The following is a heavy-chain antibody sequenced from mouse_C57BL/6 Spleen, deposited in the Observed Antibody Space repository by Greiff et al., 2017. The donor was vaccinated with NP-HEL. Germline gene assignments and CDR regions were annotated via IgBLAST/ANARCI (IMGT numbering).Heavy chain of an antibody. D-gene: IGHD1-1*01. V-gene: IGHV1-26*01. CDR1: GYTFTDYY. CDR3: SHYYGSSSYWYFDV. CDR2: INPNNGGT. Sequence: VQLQQSGPELVKPGASVKISCKASGYTFTDYYMNWVKQSHGKSLEWIGDINPNNGGTSYNQKFKGKATLTVDKSSSTAYMELRSLTSEDSAVYYCSHYYGSSSYWYFDVWGTGTTVTVSS. J-gene: IGHJ1*03.